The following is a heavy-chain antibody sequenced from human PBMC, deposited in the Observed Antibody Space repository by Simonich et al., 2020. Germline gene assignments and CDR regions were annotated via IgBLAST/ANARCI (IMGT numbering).Heavy chain of an antibody. J-gene: IGHJ2*01. CDR3: AREAGDLWYFDL. CDR2: INSDGSST. CDR1: GFTFSSYW. D-gene: IGHD7-27*01. Sequence: EVQLVESGGGLVQPGGSLRLSCAASGFTFSSYWMHWVRQAPGKGLVGDSRINSDGSSTSYADSVKGRFTISRDNAKNTLYLQMNSLRAEDTAVYCCAREAGDLWYFDLWGRGTLVTVSS. V-gene: IGHV3-74*01.